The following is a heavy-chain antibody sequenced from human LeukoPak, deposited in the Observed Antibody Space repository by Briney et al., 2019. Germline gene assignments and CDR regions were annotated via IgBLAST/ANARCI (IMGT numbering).Heavy chain of an antibody. CDR1: GGSISSYY. CDR2: IYYSGST. Sequence: PSETLSLTCTVSGGSISSYYWSWIRQRPGKGLEWIGYIYYSGSTNYNPSLKSRVTISVDTSKNQFSLKLSSVTAADTAVYYCASLIVGERGDYFDYWGQGILVTVSS. J-gene: IGHJ4*02. V-gene: IGHV4-59*01. D-gene: IGHD1-26*01. CDR3: ASLIVGERGDYFDY.